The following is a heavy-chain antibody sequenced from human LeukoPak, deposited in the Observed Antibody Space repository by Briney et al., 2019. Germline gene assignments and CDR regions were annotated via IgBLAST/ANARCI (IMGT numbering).Heavy chain of an antibody. CDR1: GFSFSSYW. J-gene: IGHJ6*03. CDR3: ARGQAQQWLVSPWNYYYMDV. D-gene: IGHD6-19*01. V-gene: IGHV3-74*01. Sequence: GGSLRLSCAASGFSFSSYWMHWVRQAPGKGLVWVSRLNSDGSSTSYADSVKGRFTISRDNAKNTLYLQMNSLRAEDTAVYYCARGQAQQWLVSPWNYYYMDVWGKGTTVTISS. CDR2: LNSDGSST.